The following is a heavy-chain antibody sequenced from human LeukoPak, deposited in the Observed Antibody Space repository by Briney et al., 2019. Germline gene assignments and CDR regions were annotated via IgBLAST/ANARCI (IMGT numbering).Heavy chain of an antibody. Sequence: GASVKVSCKASGYTFTNYGISWVRQAPGQGLERMGWISAYNGNRNYAQKVKGRVTMTTDTSTSTAYMEPGSLRSDDTAVYYGARSLTSSGSYSDGGDYWGQGTLVTVSP. D-gene: IGHD1-26*01. J-gene: IGHJ4*02. CDR1: GYTFTNYG. CDR2: ISAYNGNR. CDR3: ARSLTSSGSYSDGGDY. V-gene: IGHV1-18*01.